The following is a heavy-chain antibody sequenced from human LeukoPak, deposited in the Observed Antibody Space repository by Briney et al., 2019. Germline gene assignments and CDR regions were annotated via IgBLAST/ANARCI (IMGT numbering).Heavy chain of an antibody. J-gene: IGHJ2*01. CDR2: ISSSSYI. V-gene: IGHV3-21*01. D-gene: IGHD5-18*01. CDR1: GFTFSSYS. CDR3: ARSGTGVRGYSYGYDWYFDL. Sequence: GSLRLSCAASGFTFSSYSMNWVRQAPGKGLEWVSSISSSSYIYYADSVKGRFTISRDNAKNSLYLQMNSLGAEDTAVYYCARSGTGVRGYSYGYDWYFDLWGRGTLVTVSS.